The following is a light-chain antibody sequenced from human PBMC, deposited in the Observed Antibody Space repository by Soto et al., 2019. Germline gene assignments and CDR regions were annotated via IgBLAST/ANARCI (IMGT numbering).Light chain of an antibody. Sequence: QSVLTQSPPASGTPGQRVTISCSGINSNIGSNYVHWYQQFPGTAPKVLIYRNSQRPSGVPDRFSGSKSGISASLAISGLRSEDEADYFCATWDDRLSGVVFGGGTKVTVL. J-gene: IGLJ2*01. V-gene: IGLV1-47*01. CDR2: RNS. CDR1: NSNIGSNY. CDR3: ATWDDRLSGVV.